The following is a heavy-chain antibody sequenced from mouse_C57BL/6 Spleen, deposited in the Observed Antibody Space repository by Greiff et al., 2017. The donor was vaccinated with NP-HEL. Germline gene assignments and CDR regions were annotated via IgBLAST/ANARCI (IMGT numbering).Heavy chain of an antibody. D-gene: IGHD2-12*01. CDR3: AKEYYTPFAY. CDR2: ISSGSSTI. V-gene: IGHV5-17*01. CDR1: GFTFSDYG. J-gene: IGHJ3*01. Sequence: EVQLVESGGGLVKPGGSLKLSCAASGFTFSDYGMHWVRQAPEKGLEWVAYISSGSSTIYYADTVKGRFTISRDNAKNTLFLQMTSLRSEDTAMYYCAKEYYTPFAYWGQGTLVTVSA.